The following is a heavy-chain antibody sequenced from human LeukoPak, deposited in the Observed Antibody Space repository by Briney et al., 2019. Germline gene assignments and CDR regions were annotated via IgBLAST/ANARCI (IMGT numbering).Heavy chain of an antibody. Sequence: GGSLRLSCAASGFTFSSYGMHWVRQAPGKGLEWVAFIRYDGSNKYYADSVKGRFTISRDNSKNTLYLQMNSLRAEDTAVYYCAKDGEAAISWFDPWGQGTLVTVSS. V-gene: IGHV3-30*02. D-gene: IGHD5-18*01. CDR1: GFTFSSYG. CDR3: AKDGEAAISWFDP. J-gene: IGHJ5*02. CDR2: IRYDGSNK.